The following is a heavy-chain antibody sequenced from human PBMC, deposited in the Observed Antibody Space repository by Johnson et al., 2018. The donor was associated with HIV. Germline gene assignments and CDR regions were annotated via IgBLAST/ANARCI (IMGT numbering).Heavy chain of an antibody. CDR1: GFTFSSYA. Sequence: QMQLVESGGGVVQPGRSLRLSCAASGFTFSSYAMHWVRQAPGKGLEWVAVISYDGSNKYYADSVKGRFTISRDNSKNTLYLQMNSLRAEDTAVYYCAKDRGIGYDSSGSYGAFDIWGQGTMVTVSS. CDR3: AKDRGIGYDSSGSYGAFDI. V-gene: IGHV3-30*04. J-gene: IGHJ3*02. D-gene: IGHD3-22*01. CDR2: ISYDGSNK.